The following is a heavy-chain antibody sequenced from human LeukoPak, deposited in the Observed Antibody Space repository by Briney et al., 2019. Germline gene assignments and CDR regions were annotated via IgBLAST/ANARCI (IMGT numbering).Heavy chain of an antibody. Sequence: SETLSLTCAVYGGSFSGYYWSWIRQPPGKGLEWIGEINHSGSTNYNPSLMSRVIISVDTSKNQFSLNLSSVTAADTAVYYCTRAPDMSGWTRCGMDVWGQGTAVTVSS. CDR2: INHSGST. CDR3: TRAPDMSGWTRCGMDV. D-gene: IGHD6-25*01. V-gene: IGHV4-34*01. CDR1: GGSFSGYY. J-gene: IGHJ6*02.